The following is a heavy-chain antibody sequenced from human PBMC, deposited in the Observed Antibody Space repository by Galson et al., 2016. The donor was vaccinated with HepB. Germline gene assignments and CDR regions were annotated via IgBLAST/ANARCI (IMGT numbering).Heavy chain of an antibody. CDR2: VSGSGTNT. V-gene: IGHV3-23*01. Sequence: SLRLSPAASGITFRSCAMYWVRQAPGKGLEWVSAVSGSGTNTHHANSVKGRFTVSRDNSKNTLYLQMHSLRGEDTAVYYCAKGDKVTGWDNWGQGTLVAVPS. D-gene: IGHD6-19*01. CDR3: AKGDKVTGWDN. J-gene: IGHJ4*02. CDR1: GITFRSCA.